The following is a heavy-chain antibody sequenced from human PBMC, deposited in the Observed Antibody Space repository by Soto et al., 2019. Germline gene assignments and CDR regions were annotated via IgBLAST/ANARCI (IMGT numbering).Heavy chain of an antibody. J-gene: IGHJ4*02. Sequence: TSETLSLTCSVSGGSISSGGYYWSWIRQHPGKGLEWFGYIYYSGSTYYNPSLKSRVTISVDTSKNQFSLKLSSVTAADTAVYYCARGGLYYYDSSGYYLLDYFDYWGQGTLVTVSS. D-gene: IGHD3-22*01. V-gene: IGHV4-31*03. CDR2: IYYSGST. CDR1: GGSISSGGYY. CDR3: ARGGLYYYDSSGYYLLDYFDY.